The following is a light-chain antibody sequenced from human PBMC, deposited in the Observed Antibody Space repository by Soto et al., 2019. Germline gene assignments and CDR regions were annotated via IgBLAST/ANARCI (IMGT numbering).Light chain of an antibody. CDR1: RHVYINA. CDR2: GAS. Sequence: VVLTQSPATLSFSPGDRATLSFMASRHVYINALVWYQQKPGRTPTLPIYGASTRATDIPDRFSATGSGTDFSINISGVEPEDYAVSYCHQYGASTFTFGTGNRLEI. CDR3: HQYGASTFT. V-gene: IGKV3-20*01. J-gene: IGKJ3*01.